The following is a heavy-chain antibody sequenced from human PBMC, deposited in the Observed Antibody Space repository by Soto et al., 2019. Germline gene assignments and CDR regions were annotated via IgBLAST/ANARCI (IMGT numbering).Heavy chain of an antibody. D-gene: IGHD2-2*03. CDR3: ARGPPVGFCMDV. V-gene: IGHV1-8*01. Sequence: ASVKVSCKASGYTFTSYDINWVRQATGQGLEWMGWMNPNSGNTGYAQKFQGRVTMTRNTSISTAYMELSSLRSEDTAVYYCARGPPVGFCMDVWGKGTTVTVSS. CDR1: GYTFTSYD. J-gene: IGHJ6*03. CDR2: MNPNSGNT.